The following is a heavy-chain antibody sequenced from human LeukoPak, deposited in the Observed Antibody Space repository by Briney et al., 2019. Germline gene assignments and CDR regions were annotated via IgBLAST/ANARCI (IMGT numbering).Heavy chain of an antibody. Sequence: GASVKVSCKASGYTFTSYDINWGRQAIGQGLEWMGWMNPNSGNTGYEQKFQGKVTMTRNTSISTAYMELSSLRSEDTAVYYCAREDYAVNWFDPWGQGTLVTVSS. CDR1: GYTFTSYD. CDR3: AREDYAVNWFDP. V-gene: IGHV1-8*01. J-gene: IGHJ5*02. CDR2: MNPNSGNT. D-gene: IGHD4-17*01.